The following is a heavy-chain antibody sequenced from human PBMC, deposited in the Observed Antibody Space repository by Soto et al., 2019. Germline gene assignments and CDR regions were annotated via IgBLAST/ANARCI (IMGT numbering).Heavy chain of an antibody. CDR2: IGYDGSNK. V-gene: IGHV3-33*01. J-gene: IGHJ6*02. D-gene: IGHD6-13*01. CDR1: GFTFSSYG. Sequence: QVQLVESGGGVVQPGGSLRLSCAASGFTFSSYGMHWVRQAPGKGLVWVAVIGYDGSNKYYADSVKGRFTISRDNSKNTPYLQMTSLRAGGRAVYYCARERGYSRYCGMDVWGQGTTVTVSS. CDR3: ARERGYSRYCGMDV.